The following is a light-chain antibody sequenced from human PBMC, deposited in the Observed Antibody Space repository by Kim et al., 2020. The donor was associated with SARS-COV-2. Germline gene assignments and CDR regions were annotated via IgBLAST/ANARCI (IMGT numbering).Light chain of an antibody. CDR3: SSYAGSTFEV. CDR2: DVS. Sequence: QSVLTQPASVSGSPGQSITISCTGTSSDIGGYTYVSWYQQHPGQAPKLIIYDVSKRPSGVSNRFSGSKSGYTSSLTSSGPQAEDEAAYYCSSYAGSTFEVFGGGTQLTVL. V-gene: IGLV2-14*01. CDR1: SSDIGGYTY. J-gene: IGLJ3*02.